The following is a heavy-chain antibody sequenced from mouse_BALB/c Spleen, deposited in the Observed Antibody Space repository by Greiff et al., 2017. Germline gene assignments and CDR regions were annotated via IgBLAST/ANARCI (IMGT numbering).Heavy chain of an antibody. CDR3: ARATATPMDY. D-gene: IGHD1-2*01. V-gene: IGHV1S41*01. J-gene: IGHJ4*01. Sequence: DLVKPGASVKLSCKASGYTFTSYWINWIKQRPGQGLEWIGRIAPGSGSTYYNEMFKGKATLTVDTSSSTAYMQLSSLTSEDSAVYFCARATATPMDYWGQGTSVTVSS. CDR1: GYTFTSYW. CDR2: IAPGSGST.